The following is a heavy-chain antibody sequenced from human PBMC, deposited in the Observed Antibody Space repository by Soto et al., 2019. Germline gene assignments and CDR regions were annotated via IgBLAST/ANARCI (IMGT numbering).Heavy chain of an antibody. J-gene: IGHJ4*02. CDR1: GGSISSYY. CDR3: ARFEEKIWHFDY. CDR2: IYYSGST. V-gene: IGHV4-59*01. D-gene: IGHD2-15*01. Sequence: SETLSLTCTVSGGSISSYYWSWIRQPPGKGLEWIGYIYYSGSTNYNPSLKSRVTISVDTSKNQFSLKLSSVTAADTAVYYCARFEEKIWHFDYWGQGTLVTVSS.